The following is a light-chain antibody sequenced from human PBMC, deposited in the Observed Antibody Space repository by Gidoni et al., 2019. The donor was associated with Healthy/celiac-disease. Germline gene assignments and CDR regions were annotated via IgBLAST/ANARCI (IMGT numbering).Light chain of an antibody. V-gene: IGKV1-13*02. CDR1: QGISSA. CDR2: DAS. J-gene: IGKJ3*01. Sequence: AIQLTQSPSSLSASVGDRVTITCRASQGISSALAWYQQKPGKAPRLLIYDASSLESGVPSRFSGSGSGTDFTLTISSLQPEDFATYYCKQFNSYPFTFGPGAKVDFK. CDR3: KQFNSYPFT.